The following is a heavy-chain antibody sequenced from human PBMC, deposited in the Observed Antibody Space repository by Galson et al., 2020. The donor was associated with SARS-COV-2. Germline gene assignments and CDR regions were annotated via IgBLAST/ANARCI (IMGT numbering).Heavy chain of an antibody. J-gene: IGHJ4*02. D-gene: IGHD3-22*01. CDR3: ARALSGGYYNNGFDY. Sequence: GGSLRLSCTASGFTFNSYGMHWVRQAPGKGLEWVAVIWYDGSNTYHADSVKGRFTISRDISKNTLYLQMHSLRAEDTAVYFCARALSGGYYNNGFDYWGQGTLVTVSS. V-gene: IGHV3-33*01. CDR1: GFTFNSYG. CDR2: IWYDGSNT.